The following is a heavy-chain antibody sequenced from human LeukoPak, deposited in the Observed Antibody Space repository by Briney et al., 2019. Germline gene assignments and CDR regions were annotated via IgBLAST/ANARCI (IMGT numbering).Heavy chain of an antibody. V-gene: IGHV3-7*01. J-gene: IGHJ4*02. CDR3: VTHEVTVVTRSTFDY. CDR2: INPDESEK. D-gene: IGHD4-23*01. Sequence: GGSLRLSCAASGFTYSNYWMSWVRQAPGRGLEWVANINPDESEKYYGDSVKGRFTISRDNAKNSVYLQMHSLRVEDTAIYYCVTHEVTVVTRSTFDYWGQGTLVTVSS. CDR1: GFTYSNYW.